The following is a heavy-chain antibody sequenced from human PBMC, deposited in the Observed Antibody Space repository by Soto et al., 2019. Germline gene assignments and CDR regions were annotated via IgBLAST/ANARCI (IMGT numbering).Heavy chain of an antibody. J-gene: IGHJ4*02. CDR3: ATESGSTYGYFDY. CDR1: GGSVTSDEDY. D-gene: IGHD4-17*01. CDR2: ISNSGST. V-gene: IGHV4-30-4*01. Sequence: SETWSLTCTVSGGSVTSDEDYWSWIRQSPGKGLEWIGYISNSGSTGYNPSLKTRLSMSVDRSKNQFTLRLTSVTAADTAVYFCATESGSTYGYFDYWGQGTLVTVSS.